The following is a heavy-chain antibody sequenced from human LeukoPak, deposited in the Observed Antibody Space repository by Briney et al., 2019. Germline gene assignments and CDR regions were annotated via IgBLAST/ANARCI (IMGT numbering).Heavy chain of an antibody. CDR1: GYTFTSYD. CDR3: ARGQLVLVQKLLGVNYYYGMDV. J-gene: IGHJ6*02. Sequence: ASVKVSCKASGYTFTSYDINWVRQATGQGLEWMGWMNPNSGNTGYAQKFQGRVTMTRNTSISTAYMELSSLRSEDTAVYYCARGQLVLVQKLLGVNYYYGMDVWGRGTRVSVSS. V-gene: IGHV1-8*01. D-gene: IGHD6-13*01. CDR2: MNPNSGNT.